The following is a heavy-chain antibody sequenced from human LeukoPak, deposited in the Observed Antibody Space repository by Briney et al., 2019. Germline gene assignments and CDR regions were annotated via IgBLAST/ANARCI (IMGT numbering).Heavy chain of an antibody. V-gene: IGHV1-8*01. Sequence: ASVKVSCKASGYTFTSYDINRVRQATGQGLEWMGWMNPNSGNTGYAQKFQGRVTMTRNTSISTAYMELSSLRPEDTAVYYCARGQMAGIAARRDFDYWGQGTLVTVSS. J-gene: IGHJ4*02. CDR2: MNPNSGNT. D-gene: IGHD6-6*01. CDR1: GYTFTSYD. CDR3: ARGQMAGIAARRDFDY.